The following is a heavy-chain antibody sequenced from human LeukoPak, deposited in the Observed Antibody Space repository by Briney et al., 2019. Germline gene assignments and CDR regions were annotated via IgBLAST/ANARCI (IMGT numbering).Heavy chain of an antibody. CDR2: IYYSGST. D-gene: IGHD4-11*01. J-gene: IGHJ4*02. Sequence: SETLSLTCTVSGGSISSSTYYWGWIRQPPGKGLEWIGTIYYSGSTYHNPSLKSRVTISVDTSKNQFSLKLSSVTAADTAVYYCARGPTVKYFDYWGQGTLVTVSS. CDR3: ARGPTVKYFDY. CDR1: GGSISSSTYY. V-gene: IGHV4-39*07.